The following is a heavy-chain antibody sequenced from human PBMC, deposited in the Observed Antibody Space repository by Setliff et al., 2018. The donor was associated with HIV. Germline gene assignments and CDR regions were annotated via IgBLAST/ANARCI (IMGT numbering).Heavy chain of an antibody. D-gene: IGHD6-19*01. CDR3: ARDIGSVWHNWFDP. J-gene: IGHJ5*02. V-gene: IGHV1-3*01. CDR1: GYSFTRKI. CDR2: INVGSGNT. Sequence: ASVKVSRQASGYSFTRKIIHWVRQAPGQRLEWMGWINVGSGNTKYSLRFQGRVTISRDTSASTVYMELNSLRSEDTAIYYCARDIGSVWHNWFDPWGQGTLVTVSS.